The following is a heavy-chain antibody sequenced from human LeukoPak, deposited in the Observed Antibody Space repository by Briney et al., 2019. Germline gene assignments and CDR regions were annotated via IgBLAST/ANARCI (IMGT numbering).Heavy chain of an antibody. CDR1: GGPISSSSYY. Sequence: SETLSLTCTVSGGPISSSSYYWGWIRQPPGKGLEWIGSIYYSGSTYYNPSLKSRVTISVDTSKNQFSLKLSSVTAADTAVYYCARQGYVDEFDYWGQGTLVTVSS. CDR2: IYYSGST. J-gene: IGHJ4*02. V-gene: IGHV4-39*01. D-gene: IGHD3-16*01. CDR3: ARQGYVDEFDY.